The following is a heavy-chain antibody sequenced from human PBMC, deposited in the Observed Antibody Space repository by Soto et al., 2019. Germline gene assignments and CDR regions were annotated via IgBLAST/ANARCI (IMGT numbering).Heavy chain of an antibody. CDR3: ARIFWSGTITEYYFDY. Sequence: VGSLRLSCSSSGFTFSSYSRYLVLQAPFKGLEWVSSISTTSTYIYYADSVKGRFTISRDNAKSSLYQQMNSLRAEDTAVHYCARIFWSGTITEYYFDYWGHGTLVTVSS. V-gene: IGHV3-21*01. J-gene: IGHJ4*01. D-gene: IGHD3-3*01. CDR1: GFTFSSYS. CDR2: ISTTSTYI.